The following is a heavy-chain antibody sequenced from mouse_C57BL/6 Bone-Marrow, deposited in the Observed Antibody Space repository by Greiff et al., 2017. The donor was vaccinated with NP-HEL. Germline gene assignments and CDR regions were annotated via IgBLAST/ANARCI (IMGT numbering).Heavy chain of an antibody. V-gene: IGHV1-69*01. CDR1: GYTFTSYW. CDR2: IDPSDSYT. CDR3: ARRDDGFAY. Sequence: VQLQQPGAELVMPGASVKLSCKASGYTFTSYWMHWVKQRPGQGLEWIGEIDPSDSYTNYNQKFKGKSTLTVDKSSSTAYMQLSSLTSEDSAVYYCARRDDGFAYWGQGTLVTVSA. J-gene: IGHJ3*01. D-gene: IGHD2-3*01.